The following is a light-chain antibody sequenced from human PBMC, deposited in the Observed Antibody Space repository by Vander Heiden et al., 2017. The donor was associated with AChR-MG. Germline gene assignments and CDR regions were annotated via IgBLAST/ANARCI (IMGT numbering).Light chain of an antibody. J-gene: IGKJ2*01. CDR3: QHYDNVPRYT. V-gene: IGKV1-33*01. CDR1: QDISNY. CDR2: DAS. Sequence: DIQMTQSPSSLSASVGDRVTITCQASQDISNYLNWFQQKLGKAPKLLIYDASNLERGVPSRFSGSGSGTDFTFTISSLQPEDFATYYCQHYDNVPRYTFGQGTKLEIK.